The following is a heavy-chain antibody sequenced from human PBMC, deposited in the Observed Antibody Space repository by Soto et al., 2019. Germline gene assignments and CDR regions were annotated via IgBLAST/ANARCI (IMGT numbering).Heavy chain of an antibody. Sequence: GSLRLSCAASGFIFSSYGMNWVRQAPGKGLEWLSYISTSGRTIYYADSVKGRFTISRDNAKNSLYLQMNSLRDEDTAVYYCARALTIFGVVIGYFDYWGQGTLVTVSS. CDR1: GFIFSSYG. V-gene: IGHV3-48*02. J-gene: IGHJ4*02. CDR2: ISTSGRTI. CDR3: ARALTIFGVVIGYFDY. D-gene: IGHD3-3*01.